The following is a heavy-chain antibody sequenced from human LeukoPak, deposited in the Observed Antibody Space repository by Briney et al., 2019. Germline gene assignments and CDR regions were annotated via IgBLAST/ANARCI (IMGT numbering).Heavy chain of an antibody. CDR3: ARESYNSGSYLDYYYYYGMDV. CDR2: IYYSGST. V-gene: IGHV4-39*07. Sequence: SETLSLTCTVSGGSISSSSHYWGWIRQPPGKGLEWIGSIYYSGSTYYNPSLKSRVTISVDTSKNQFSLKLSSVTAADTAVYYCARESYNSGSYLDYYYYYGMDVWGQGTTVTVSS. D-gene: IGHD1-26*01. J-gene: IGHJ6*02. CDR1: GGSISSSSHY.